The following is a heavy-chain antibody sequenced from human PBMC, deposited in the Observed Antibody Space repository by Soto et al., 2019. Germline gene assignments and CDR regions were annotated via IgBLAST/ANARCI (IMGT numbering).Heavy chain of an antibody. CDR1: GGSVSSRDYY. CDR3: ARDHYGAYSHTAX. Sequence: SETLSLTFSVSGGSVSSRDYYWTWIRQSPGKSLELIGNIYYSGRPNYSPSPKSRVTMSIDPSKKLLSLRLTSVTAADTAIYYCARDHYGAYSHTAXWGPGTLFTVSX. J-gene: IGHJ4*02. CDR2: IYYSGRP. D-gene: IGHD4-17*01. V-gene: IGHV4-61*08.